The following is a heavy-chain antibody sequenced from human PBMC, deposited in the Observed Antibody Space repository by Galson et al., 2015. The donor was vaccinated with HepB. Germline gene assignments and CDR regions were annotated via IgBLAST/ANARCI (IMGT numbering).Heavy chain of an antibody. CDR1: GFTFSSYW. J-gene: IGHJ4*02. D-gene: IGHD3-10*01. Sequence: SLRLSCAASGFTFSSYWMSWVRQAPGKGLEWVATIKEDGSDKYYVDSVKGRFTISRDSAKNSLFLQMNSLRAEDTAVYYCARDLGYYGSGSTTIGYWGQGTLVTVSS. V-gene: IGHV3-7*03. CDR3: ARDLGYYGSGSTTIGY. CDR2: IKEDGSDK.